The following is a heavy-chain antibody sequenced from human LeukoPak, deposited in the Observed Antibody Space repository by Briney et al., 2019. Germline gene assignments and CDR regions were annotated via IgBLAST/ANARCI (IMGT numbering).Heavy chain of an antibody. CDR1: GFTFSSYS. CDR3: ARALTRIVAVGYYMDV. J-gene: IGHJ6*03. CDR2: ISSSSSYI. V-gene: IGHV3-21*01. Sequence: GGPLRLSCAASGFTFSSYSMNWVRQAPGKGLEWVSSISSSSSYIYYADSVKGRFTISRDNAKNSLYLQMNSLRAEDTAVYYCARALTRIVAVGYYMDVWGKGTTVTVSS. D-gene: IGHD2-15*01.